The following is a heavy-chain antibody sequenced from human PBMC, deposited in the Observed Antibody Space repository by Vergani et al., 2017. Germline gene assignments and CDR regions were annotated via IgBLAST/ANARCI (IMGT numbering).Heavy chain of an antibody. D-gene: IGHD3-22*01. Sequence: QVQLQESGPGLVKPSQTLSLTCTVSGGSISSGSYYWSWLRQPAGKGLEWIGRIYTSGSTNYNPSLKSRVTISVDTSKNQFSLKLRSVTAAATAVYYCARKIVVVMGAFDIWGQGTMVTVSS. J-gene: IGHJ3*02. CDR3: ARKIVVVMGAFDI. CDR2: IYTSGST. CDR1: GGSISSGSYY. V-gene: IGHV4-61*02.